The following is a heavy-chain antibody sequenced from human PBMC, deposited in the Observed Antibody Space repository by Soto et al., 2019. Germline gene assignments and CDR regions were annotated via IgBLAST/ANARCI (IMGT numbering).Heavy chain of an antibody. CDR1: GYSFATYW. CDR2: IHPSDSYI. CDR3: ARLGDCSGGSCFSRYYYHGMDV. D-gene: IGHD2-15*01. J-gene: IGHJ6*02. V-gene: IGHV5-10-1*01. Sequence: GASLKISCKSSGYSFATYWITWVRQMPGKGLEWVGMIHPSDSYINHSPSFQGRVTISADKSLNTAYRQWSSLEHSDTAMYYCARLGDCSGGSCFSRYYYHGMDVWGQGTTVPVSS.